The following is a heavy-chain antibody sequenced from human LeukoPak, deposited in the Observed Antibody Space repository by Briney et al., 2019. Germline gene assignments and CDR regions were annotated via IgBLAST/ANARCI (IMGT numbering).Heavy chain of an antibody. V-gene: IGHV3-30*02. CDR1: GFTFSTYS. D-gene: IGHD3-3*01. Sequence: PGGSLRLSCAASGFTFSTYSINWVRQAPGKGLEWVTFIRSDGSNKYYADSVKGRFTISRDNAKNTLYLQMNSLRAEDTAVYYCARVYDFWSGYEDYWGQGTLVTVSS. J-gene: IGHJ4*02. CDR3: ARVYDFWSGYEDY. CDR2: IRSDGSNK.